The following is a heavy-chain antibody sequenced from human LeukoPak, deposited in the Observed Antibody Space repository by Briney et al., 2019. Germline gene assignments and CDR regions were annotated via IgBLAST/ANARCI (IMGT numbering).Heavy chain of an antibody. D-gene: IGHD3-3*01. CDR3: TRAFGVVITFDY. CDR1: GFTFGDYA. V-gene: IGHV3-49*04. Sequence: GGSLRLSCTASGFTFGDYAMSWVRQAPGKGLEWVGFIRSKAYGGTTEYAASVKGRFTISRDDSKSIAYLQMNSLKTEDTAVYYCTRAFGVVITFDYWGQGTLVTVSS. CDR2: IRSKAYGGTT. J-gene: IGHJ4*02.